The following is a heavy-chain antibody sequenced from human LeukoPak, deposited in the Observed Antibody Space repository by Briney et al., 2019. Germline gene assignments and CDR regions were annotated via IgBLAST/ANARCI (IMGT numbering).Heavy chain of an antibody. J-gene: IGHJ4*02. Sequence: SETLSLTCGVSGGSFSGYYWTWIRQLPGKGLEWMGEINHSGNTIYNPSLKSRVTISIDTSKNQISLNMRSVTAADTAVYYCAREKFDSSGPFDYWGQGTLVTVSS. V-gene: IGHV4-34*01. D-gene: IGHD3-22*01. CDR1: GGSFSGYY. CDR2: INHSGNT. CDR3: AREKFDSSGPFDY.